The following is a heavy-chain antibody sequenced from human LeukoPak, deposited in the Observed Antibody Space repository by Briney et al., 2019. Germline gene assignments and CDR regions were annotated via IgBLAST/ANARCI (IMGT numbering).Heavy chain of an antibody. V-gene: IGHV3-30-3*01. Sequence: GGSLRLSCAASGFTFSSYAMHWVPQAPGKGLEWVAVISYDGSNKYYADSVKGRFTISRDNSKNTLYLQMNSLRAEDTAVYYCARGVPCYYDSSGYSLDFQHWGQGTLVTVSS. CDR3: ARGVPCYYDSSGYSLDFQH. J-gene: IGHJ1*01. D-gene: IGHD3-22*01. CDR2: ISYDGSNK. CDR1: GFTFSSYA.